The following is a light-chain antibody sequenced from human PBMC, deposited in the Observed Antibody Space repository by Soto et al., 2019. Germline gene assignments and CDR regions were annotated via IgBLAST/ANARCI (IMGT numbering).Light chain of an antibody. CDR1: QSIRSY. Sequence: DIQMTQSPSSLSASVGDRVTITCRASQSIRSYLNWYQQKPGKAPKLLIYAASSLQSGVPSRFSGRGSGTEFTLTISSLQSEDFAVYYCQQRSNWPTWTFGQGTKVDI. J-gene: IGKJ1*01. CDR2: AAS. CDR3: QQRSNWPTWT. V-gene: IGKV1-39*01.